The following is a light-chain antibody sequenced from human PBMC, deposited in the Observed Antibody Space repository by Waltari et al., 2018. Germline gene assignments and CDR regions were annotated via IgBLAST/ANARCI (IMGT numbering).Light chain of an antibody. CDR1: QSVLTN. CDR2: GAS. Sequence: ETVMTQSPATLSGSPGERAPLSCRASQSVLTNLVWYQQKPGQAPRLLIYGASNRATGIPARFSGSGSATEFTLTISSLQSEDFAVYYCQQYNNWPRTFGQGTKVEIK. V-gene: IGKV3-15*01. CDR3: QQYNNWPRT. J-gene: IGKJ1*01.